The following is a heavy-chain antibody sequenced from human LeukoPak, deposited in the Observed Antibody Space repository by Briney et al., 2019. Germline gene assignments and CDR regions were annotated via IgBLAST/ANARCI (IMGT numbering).Heavy chain of an antibody. CDR3: ARVRIAAAGNNWFDH. D-gene: IGHD6-13*01. Sequence: SETLSLTCTVSGGSLSSYYWSWLRQPPGKGLEWIGYIYYSGSTNYNPSLKSRVTISVDTSKNQFSLKLSSVTAADTAVYYCARVRIAAAGNNWFDHRGQGTLVTVSS. J-gene: IGHJ5*02. CDR2: IYYSGST. CDR1: GGSLSSYY. V-gene: IGHV4-59*01.